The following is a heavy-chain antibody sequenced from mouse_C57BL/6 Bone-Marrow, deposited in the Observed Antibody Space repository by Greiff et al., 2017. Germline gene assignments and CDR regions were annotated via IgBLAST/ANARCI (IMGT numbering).Heavy chain of an antibody. CDR3: ARHGGLLNY. CDR2: ISSGGSYT. J-gene: IGHJ2*01. D-gene: IGHD2-3*01. CDR1: GFTFSSYG. V-gene: IGHV5-6*01. Sequence: EVMLVESGGDLVKPGGSLKLSCAASGFTFSSYGMSWVRQTPDQRLEWVATISSGGSYTYYPDSVKGRFTISRDNAKNTPYLQMSSLKSEDTAMYYCARHGGLLNYWGQGTTLTVSS.